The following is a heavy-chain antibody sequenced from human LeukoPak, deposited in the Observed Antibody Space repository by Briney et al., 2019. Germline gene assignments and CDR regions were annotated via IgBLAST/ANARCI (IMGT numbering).Heavy chain of an antibody. CDR1: GFTLSSYE. J-gene: IGHJ4*02. Sequence: GGSLRLSCAASGFTLSSYEMSWIRQAPGKGLEWVSSIEYGESTTHYADSVRGRFTISRDNYKNTLYLQLTGLSDDDTAVYFCARNSGWYGISWGQGTLVIVSS. CDR2: IEYGESTT. V-gene: IGHV3-23*01. D-gene: IGHD6-19*01. CDR3: ARNSGWYGIS.